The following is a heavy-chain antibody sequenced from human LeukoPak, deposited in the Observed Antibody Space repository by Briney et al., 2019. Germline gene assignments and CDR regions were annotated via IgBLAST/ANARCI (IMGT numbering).Heavy chain of an antibody. Sequence: SVKVSCKASGGTFSSYAISWVRQAPGQGLEWMGGIIPIFGTVNYAQKFQGRVTITTDESTSTAYMELSSLRSEDTAVYYCARELRYCSGGSCYRGLDYWGQGTLVTVSS. D-gene: IGHD2-15*01. J-gene: IGHJ4*02. V-gene: IGHV1-69*05. CDR3: ARELRYCSGGSCYRGLDY. CDR1: GGTFSSYA. CDR2: IIPIFGTV.